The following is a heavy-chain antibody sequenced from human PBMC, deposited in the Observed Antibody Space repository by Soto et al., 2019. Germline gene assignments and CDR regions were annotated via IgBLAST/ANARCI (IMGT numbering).Heavy chain of an antibody. J-gene: IGHJ6*02. CDR1: GDSVSSNSAA. D-gene: IGHD3-3*01. CDR3: ARGFWSGYKRYYYYGMDV. Sequence: PSQTLSLTCAISGDSVSSNSAAWNWIRQSPSRSLEWLGRTYYRSKWYNDYAVSVKSRITINPDTSKNQFSLQLNSVTPEDTAVYYCARGFWSGYKRYYYYGMDVWGQGTTVTVSS. V-gene: IGHV6-1*01. CDR2: TYYRSKWYN.